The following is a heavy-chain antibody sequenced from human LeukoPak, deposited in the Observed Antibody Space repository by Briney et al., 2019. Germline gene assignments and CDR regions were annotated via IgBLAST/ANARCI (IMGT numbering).Heavy chain of an antibody. D-gene: IGHD3-22*01. J-gene: IGHJ4*02. CDR1: GGSISTSNYY. CDR3: AREDYYNSGGYYLDY. V-gene: IGHV4-39*07. CDR2: IYHSGST. Sequence: SETLSLTCTVSGGSISTSNYYWGWIRQPPGQGLEWIGNIYHSGSTNYSPSLKSRVTISVDTSKNQFSLKLSSVTAADTAVYFCAREDYYNSGGYYLDYWGQGTLVTVSS.